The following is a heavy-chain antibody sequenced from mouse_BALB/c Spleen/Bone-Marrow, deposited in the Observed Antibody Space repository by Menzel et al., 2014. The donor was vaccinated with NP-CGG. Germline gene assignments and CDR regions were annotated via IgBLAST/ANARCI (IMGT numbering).Heavy chain of an antibody. J-gene: IGHJ4*01. CDR2: INPSTGYT. V-gene: IGHV1-7*01. CDR3: ARGNPLYAMDY. CDR1: GYTFTSYW. Sequence: QVQLKDSGAELAKPGASVKMSCKASGYTFTSYWMHWVKRRPGQGLEWIGYINPSTGYTDYNQKFNDKATLTADKSSSTAYMQLSSLTSKDSAVYYCARGNPLYAMDYWGQGTSVTVSS. D-gene: IGHD2-1*01.